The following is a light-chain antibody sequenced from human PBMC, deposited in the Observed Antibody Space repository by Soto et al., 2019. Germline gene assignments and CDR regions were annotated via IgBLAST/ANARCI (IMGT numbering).Light chain of an antibody. CDR3: QQFNSYPIT. Sequence: QVTQSPSSLSASVGDRVTITCRASQDIRGALAWYQQKPGKAPNLLIYDVSTLESGVPSRFSGSGSGTEFTLTISSLQPEDFGTFYCQQFNSYPITFGHGTRWRL. CDR1: QDIRGA. CDR2: DVS. V-gene: IGKV1-13*02. J-gene: IGKJ5*01.